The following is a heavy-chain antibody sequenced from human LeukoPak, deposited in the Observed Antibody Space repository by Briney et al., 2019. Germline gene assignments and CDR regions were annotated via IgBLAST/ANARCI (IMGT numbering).Heavy chain of an antibody. CDR1: GVSIRSSYYY. Sequence: SETLSLTCTVSGVSIRSSYYYWGWIRQPPGKGLEWIGSIYYSGSTNYNPSLKSRVTISVDTSKNQFSLKLSSVTAADTAVYYCARERRSSGWRDAFDIWGQGTMVTVSS. CDR3: ARERRSSGWRDAFDI. D-gene: IGHD6-19*01. V-gene: IGHV4-39*07. CDR2: IYYSGST. J-gene: IGHJ3*02.